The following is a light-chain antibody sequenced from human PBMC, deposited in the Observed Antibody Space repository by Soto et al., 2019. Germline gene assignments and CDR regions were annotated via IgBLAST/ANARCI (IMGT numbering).Light chain of an antibody. CDR1: QTVNAW. CDR3: QQYNTHSGT. Sequence: DIQMTQSPSTLSASLGDRVTITCRASQTVNAWLAWYQHKPGQAPKPLIYDASILESGVPARFSGSGSGAEFILTISRLQPDDVGTYYCQQYNTHSGTFGQGTKVEIK. J-gene: IGKJ1*01. CDR2: DAS. V-gene: IGKV1-5*01.